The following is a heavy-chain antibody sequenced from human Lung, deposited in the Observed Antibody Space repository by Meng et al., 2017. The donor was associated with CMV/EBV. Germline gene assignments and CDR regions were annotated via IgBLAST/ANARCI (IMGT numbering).Heavy chain of an antibody. CDR2: ISYSGST. J-gene: IGHJ6*02. V-gene: IGHV4-59*01. CDR1: GHSITTYY. CDR3: AGSRAAHGYYYYAMDF. Sequence: SETLSLTCTVSGHSITTYYWSCIRHPPGNGLEWIGYISYSGSTNYSRSLRRRFSLSVETSKNQFSLELSAVTAADTAMYYCAGSRAAHGYYYYAMDFWGQGTRVTVSS. D-gene: IGHD2-15*01.